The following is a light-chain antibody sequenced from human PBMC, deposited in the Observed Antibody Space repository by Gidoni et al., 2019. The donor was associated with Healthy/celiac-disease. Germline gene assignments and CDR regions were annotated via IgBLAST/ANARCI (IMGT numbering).Light chain of an antibody. CDR3: QAWDSSHVV. V-gene: IGLV3-1*01. CDR2: QDS. J-gene: IGLJ2*01. CDR1: KLGDKY. Sequence: SYELTQPPSVSVSPGQTASITCSGDKLGDKYACWYQQKPGQSPVLVIYQDSTRPSGIPERFSGSNSGNTATLTISGTQAMDEADYYCQAWDSSHVVFGGGTKLTVL.